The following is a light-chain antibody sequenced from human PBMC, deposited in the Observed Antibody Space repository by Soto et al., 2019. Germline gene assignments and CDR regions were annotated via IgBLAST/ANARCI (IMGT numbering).Light chain of an antibody. CDR3: QQYNNWPPGT. J-gene: IGKJ1*01. CDR1: QSVSIN. CDR2: GAS. V-gene: IGKV3-15*01. Sequence: EIVMTQSPASLSVSPGERATLSCRASQSVSINLAWYQHKPGQAPRLRIYGASTRATGIPARFSGSWSGTEFTLTISSLQSEDFAVYYCQQYNNWPPGTFGQGTKVEVK.